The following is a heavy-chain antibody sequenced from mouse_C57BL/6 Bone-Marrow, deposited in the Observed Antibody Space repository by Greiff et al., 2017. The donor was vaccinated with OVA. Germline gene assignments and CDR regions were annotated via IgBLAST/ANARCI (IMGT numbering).Heavy chain of an antibody. D-gene: IGHD2-3*01. CDR2: INPNNGGT. Sequence: EEQLVESGPELVKPGASVKIPCKASGYTFTDYNMDWVKQSHGKSLEWIGDINPNNGGTIYNQKFKGKATLTVDKSSSTAYMELRSLTSEDTAVYYCARCDGYYVGYFDYWGQGTTLTVSS. V-gene: IGHV1-18*01. CDR1: GYTFTDYN. CDR3: ARCDGYYVGYFDY. J-gene: IGHJ2*01.